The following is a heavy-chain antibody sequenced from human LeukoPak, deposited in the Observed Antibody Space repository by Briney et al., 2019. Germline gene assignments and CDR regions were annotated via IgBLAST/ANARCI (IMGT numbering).Heavy chain of an antibody. V-gene: IGHV3-48*03. Sequence: PGGSLRLSCAASGFTFSSYEMHWVRQAPGKGLEWVSYISSSGSTIYYADSVKGRFTISRDNAKNSLYLQMNSLRAEDTAVYYCARDYSSGWYANMDVWGKGTTVTVSS. CDR1: GFTFSSYE. D-gene: IGHD6-19*01. CDR3: ARDYSSGWYANMDV. CDR2: ISSSGSTI. J-gene: IGHJ6*03.